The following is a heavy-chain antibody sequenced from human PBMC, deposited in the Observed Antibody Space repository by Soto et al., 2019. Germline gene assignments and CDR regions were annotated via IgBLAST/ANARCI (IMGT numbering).Heavy chain of an antibody. V-gene: IGHV1-8*01. CDR2: MNPNSGNT. D-gene: IGHD2-2*01. J-gene: IGHJ6*02. Sequence: QVQLVQSGAEVKKPGASVKVSCKASGYTFTSYDINWVRQATGQGLEWMGWMNPNSGNTGYAQKFQGRVTMTRNTSISTAYMELSSLRSEDTAVYYCARLCSPILVVPQCGMDVWGQGTTVTVSS. CDR3: ARLCSPILVVPQCGMDV. CDR1: GYTFTSYD.